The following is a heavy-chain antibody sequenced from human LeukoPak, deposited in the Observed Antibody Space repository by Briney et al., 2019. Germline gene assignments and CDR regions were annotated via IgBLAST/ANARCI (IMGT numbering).Heavy chain of an antibody. V-gene: IGHV4-39*07. CDR3: ARDPGLQSDFDY. CDR2: IYYSGST. J-gene: IGHJ4*02. Sequence: SETLSLTCTVSVGSISSSSYYWGWIRQPPGKGLEWIGSIYYSGSTYYNPSLKSRVTISVDTSKNQFSLKLSSVTAADTAVYYCARDPGLQSDFDYWGQGTLVTVSS. CDR1: VGSISSSSYY. D-gene: IGHD4-11*01.